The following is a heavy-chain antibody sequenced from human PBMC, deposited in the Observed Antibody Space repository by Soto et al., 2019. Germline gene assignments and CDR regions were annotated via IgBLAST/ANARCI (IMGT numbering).Heavy chain of an antibody. CDR2: ISAHNGNS. V-gene: IGHV1-18*01. D-gene: IGHD3-10*01. CDR3: ASDWYFYGSGSPNHIDF. Sequence: QVQLVQSGDEMRKPGASVKVSCQASGYTFSNYGISWVRQAPGQGLEWMGWISAHNGNSKYAQSLQGRLTLTTDTSTSTAYMELRSLRSDDTAVSYCASDWYFYGSGSPNHIDFWGKGTTVTVSS. CDR1: GYTFSNYG. J-gene: IGHJ6*03.